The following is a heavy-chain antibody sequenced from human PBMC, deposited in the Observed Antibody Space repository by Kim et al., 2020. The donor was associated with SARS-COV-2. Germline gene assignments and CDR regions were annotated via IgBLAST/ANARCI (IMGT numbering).Heavy chain of an antibody. CDR2: IRSKANSYAT. V-gene: IGHV3-73*01. J-gene: IGHJ3*02. CDR3: TRVPGTTIAFWDAFDI. Sequence: GGSLRRSCAASGFTFSGSAMHWVRQASGKGLEWVGRIRSKANSYATAYAASVKDRFTISRDDSKNTAYLQMNSLKTEDTAVYYCTRVPGTTIAFWDAFDIWGQGTTVTVSS. D-gene: IGHD1-1*01. CDR1: GFTFSGSA.